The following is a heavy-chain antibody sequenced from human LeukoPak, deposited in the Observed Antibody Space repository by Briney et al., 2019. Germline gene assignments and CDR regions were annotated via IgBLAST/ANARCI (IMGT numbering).Heavy chain of an antibody. Sequence: PGGSLRLSCEGSGFGFNGYAMSWVRQAPGKGLEWVAVTGGSDDNTHYADSVKGRFTISRDNSANRLFFQMNSLRPDDSALYYCTKDLMTGFSSGWYFAYWGPGTLVSVSS. V-gene: IGHV3-23*01. CDR3: TKDLMTGFSSGWYFAY. CDR1: GFGFNGYA. J-gene: IGHJ4*02. CDR2: TGGSDDNT. D-gene: IGHD6-19*01.